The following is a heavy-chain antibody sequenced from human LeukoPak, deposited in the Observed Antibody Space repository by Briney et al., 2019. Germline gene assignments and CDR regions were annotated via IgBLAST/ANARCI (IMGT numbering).Heavy chain of an antibody. D-gene: IGHD3-3*01. CDR1: GGTISSGSYY. J-gene: IGHJ4*02. CDR2: IYTSGST. CDR3: ARELGENYDFWSGYDTLDY. V-gene: IGHV4-61*02. Sequence: PSETLSLTCTVSGGTISSGSYYWRWIRQPAGKGLEWIGRIYTSGSTNYNPSLTSRVTISVDTSKNQFSLKLSSVTAADTAVYYCARELGENYDFWSGYDTLDYWGQGTLVTVSS.